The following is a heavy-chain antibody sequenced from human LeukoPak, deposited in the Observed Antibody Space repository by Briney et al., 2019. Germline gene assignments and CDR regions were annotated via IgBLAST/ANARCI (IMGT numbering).Heavy chain of an antibody. D-gene: IGHD2/OR15-2a*01. CDR2: IIPIFDTG. CDR3: AKEKIIGFVFDGFDI. J-gene: IGHJ3*02. Sequence: ASVKVSCKTSGGTFNSYAISWVRQAPGQGLEWMGGIIPIFDTGNYAQKFQGRLTITADESTSTAYMELSSLRAEDTAVYYCAKEKIIGFVFDGFDIWGQGTMVTVSS. CDR1: GGTFNSYA. V-gene: IGHV1-69*13.